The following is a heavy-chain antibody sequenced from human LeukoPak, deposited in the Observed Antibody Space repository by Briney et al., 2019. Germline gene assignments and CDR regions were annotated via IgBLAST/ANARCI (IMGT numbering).Heavy chain of an antibody. CDR1: GFTFGDYA. CDR2: IRSKVYGGTT. V-gene: IGHV3-49*03. CDR3: TTEYNFNYYDSSGYYY. D-gene: IGHD3-22*01. Sequence: PGGSLRLSCTASGFTFGDYAMSWFRQAPGKGREGEGFIRSKVYGGTTEYAASVKGRFTISRDDSKNTLYLQMNSLKTEDTAVYYCTTEYNFNYYDSSGYYYWGQGTLVTVSS. J-gene: IGHJ4*02.